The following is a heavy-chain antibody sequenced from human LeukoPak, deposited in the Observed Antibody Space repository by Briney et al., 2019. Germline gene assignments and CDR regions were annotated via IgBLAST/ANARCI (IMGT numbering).Heavy chain of an antibody. J-gene: IGHJ4*02. Sequence: GGSLRLSCAASGFTVSSNYMSWVRQAPGKGLEWVSVIYSGGSTYYADSVKGRSTISRDNSKNTLYLQMNSLRAEDTAVYYCARVDRVYCGGDCLDYWGQGTLVTVSS. CDR2: IYSGGST. CDR3: ARVDRVYCGGDCLDY. D-gene: IGHD2-21*02. V-gene: IGHV3-53*01. CDR1: GFTVSSNY.